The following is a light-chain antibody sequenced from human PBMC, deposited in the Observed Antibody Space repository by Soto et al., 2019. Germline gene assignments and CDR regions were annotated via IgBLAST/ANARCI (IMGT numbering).Light chain of an antibody. CDR1: QSVSSSY. CDR2: GAS. CDR3: QQYGSSYGT. Sequence: EIVLTQSPGTLSLSPGERATLSCRASQSVSSSYLAWYQQKPGQAPRLLIYGASSRATGIPDRLSGSGSGTDFTLTISRLEPEDFAVYYCQQYGSSYGTFGQGTKVDIK. V-gene: IGKV3-20*01. J-gene: IGKJ1*01.